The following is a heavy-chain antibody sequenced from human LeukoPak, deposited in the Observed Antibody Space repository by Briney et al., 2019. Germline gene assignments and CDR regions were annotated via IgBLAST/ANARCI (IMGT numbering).Heavy chain of an antibody. CDR1: GYTFTSYA. Sequence: ASVKVSCKAFGYTFTSYAMSWVRQAPGQGLEWMGWINTDSGNPTYAQGFTGRFVFSLDTSVNTAYLQINSLKAEDTAVYYCATSVAGTPPSFDSWGQGTLVTVSS. V-gene: IGHV7-4-1*02. J-gene: IGHJ4*02. CDR3: ATSVAGTPPSFDS. CDR2: INTDSGNP. D-gene: IGHD6-19*01.